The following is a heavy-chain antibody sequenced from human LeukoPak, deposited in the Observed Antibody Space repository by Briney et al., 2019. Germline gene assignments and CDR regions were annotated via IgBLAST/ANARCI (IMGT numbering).Heavy chain of an antibody. J-gene: IGHJ4*02. V-gene: IGHV3-74*01. CDR2: IKSDGSTT. CDR1: GFTFNSYW. Sequence: GGSLRLSCAASGFTFNSYWMHWVRQAPGKGLVWVSHIKSDGSTTKYADSVKGRFTISRDNAKNTLYLQMNSLRAEDTAVYYCARDGIGETPTDYWGQGTLVTVSS. CDR3: ARDGIGETPTDY. D-gene: IGHD3-10*01.